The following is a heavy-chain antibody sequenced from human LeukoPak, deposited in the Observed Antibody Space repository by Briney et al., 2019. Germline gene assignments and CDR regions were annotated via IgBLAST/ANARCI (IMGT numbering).Heavy chain of an antibody. Sequence: GGSLRLSCAASGFTFSTYAMRWVRQAPGKGLEWVSSISGGDGSPYYADSVKGRFTISRDNAKNSLYLQMNSLRAEDTAVYYCARGFLRYDYWGQGTLVTVSS. CDR1: GFTFSTYA. CDR3: ARGFLRYDY. CDR2: ISGGDGSP. V-gene: IGHV3-23*01. D-gene: IGHD4-17*01. J-gene: IGHJ4*02.